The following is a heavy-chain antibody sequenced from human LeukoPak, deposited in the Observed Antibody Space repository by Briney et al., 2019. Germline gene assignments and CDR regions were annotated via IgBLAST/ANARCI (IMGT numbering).Heavy chain of an antibody. D-gene: IGHD1-26*01. CDR2: ITSGSSYI. Sequence: PGGSLRLSCAASGFSFSTYNMNWVRQAPGQRLEWVSSITSGSSYIYYADSVKGRFTISRDNAKSSLYLQMDSLRAEDTAVYYCARESPDSGSWSAFDIWGQGTMVTVSS. CDR3: ARESPDSGSWSAFDI. CDR1: GFSFSTYN. V-gene: IGHV3-21*01. J-gene: IGHJ3*02.